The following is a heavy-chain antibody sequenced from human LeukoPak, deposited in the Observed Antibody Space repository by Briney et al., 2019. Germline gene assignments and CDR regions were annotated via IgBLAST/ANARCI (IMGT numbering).Heavy chain of an antibody. Sequence: GGSLRLSCAASGFTFSDYYMSWVRQAPGKGLEWISYISSSGGTIYDADSVKGRFTISRDNAKNSLFLQMNSLRAEDTAVYYCARDRGYYDSSDYPTLTYWGQGTLVTVSS. D-gene: IGHD3-22*01. CDR1: GFTFSDYY. J-gene: IGHJ4*02. CDR3: ARDRGYYDSSDYPTLTY. CDR2: ISSSGGTI. V-gene: IGHV3-11*04.